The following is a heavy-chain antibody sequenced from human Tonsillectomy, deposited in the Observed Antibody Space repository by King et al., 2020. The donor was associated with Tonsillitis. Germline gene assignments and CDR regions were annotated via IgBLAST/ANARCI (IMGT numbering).Heavy chain of an antibody. Sequence: QLVQSGAEVKKPGSSVKVSCKASGGTFSSYAISWVRQAPGQGLEWMGGIIPIFGTENYAQKFQGRVTIIADESTNTAYMELSSLRSEDTAVYYCARGGGDYDILTGYSYYYYGMDVWGQGTTVTVSS. D-gene: IGHD3-9*01. CDR2: IIPIFGTE. CDR3: ARGGGDYDILTGYSYYYYGMDV. V-gene: IGHV1-69*01. CDR1: GGTFSSYA. J-gene: IGHJ6*02.